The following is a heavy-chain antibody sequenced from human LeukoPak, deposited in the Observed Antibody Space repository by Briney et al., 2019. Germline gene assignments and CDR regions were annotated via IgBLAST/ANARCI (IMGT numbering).Heavy chain of an antibody. D-gene: IGHD1-1*01. CDR1: GFTVSSNS. CDR2: IYTTGNT. J-gene: IGHJ4*02. V-gene: IGHV3-53*01. CDR3: TRYNVGFES. Sequence: GGSLRLSCTVSGFTVSSNSMSWVRQAPGKGLEWVSFIYTTGNTHNSDSVKGRFTISRDSSKNTLYLQMNSLKTEDTAVYYCTRYNVGFESWGQGTLVTVSS.